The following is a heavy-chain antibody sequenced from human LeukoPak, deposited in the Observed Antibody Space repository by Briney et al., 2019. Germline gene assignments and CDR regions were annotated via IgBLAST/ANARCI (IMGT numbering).Heavy chain of an antibody. J-gene: IGHJ5*02. V-gene: IGHV3-21*01. Sequence: GSLRLSCAASGFTFSSYSMNWVRQAPGKGLEWVSSISRSSSNIYYADSVKGRFTISRDNAKNSLYLQMNSLRAEDTAVYYCARNGGEGITVTWGQGTLVTVSS. CDR3: ARNGGEGITVT. CDR2: ISRSSSNI. D-gene: IGHD6-19*01. CDR1: GFTFSSYS.